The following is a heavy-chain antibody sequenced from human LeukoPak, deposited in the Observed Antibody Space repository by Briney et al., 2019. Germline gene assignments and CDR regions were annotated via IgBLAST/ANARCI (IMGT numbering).Heavy chain of an antibody. CDR1: GFSFSEYW. CDR3: ASYYGINWVIGY. CDR2: VKQGGREK. Sequence: GGSLRLSCEGSGFSFSEYWMSWVRQAPGKGLEWVASVKQGGREKYYVDSVKGRFDISRDDAKNSLYLQMNTLRSDDTALYYCASYYGINWVIGYWPQGTLVPVSS. D-gene: IGHD4-17*01. J-gene: IGHJ4*02. V-gene: IGHV3-7*01.